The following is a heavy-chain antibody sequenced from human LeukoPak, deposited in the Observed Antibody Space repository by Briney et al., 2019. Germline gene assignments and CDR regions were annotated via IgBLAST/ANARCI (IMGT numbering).Heavy chain of an antibody. CDR3: ARVDYYDSSGYYSPAGY. D-gene: IGHD3-22*01. CDR1: GYSFTSYW. V-gene: IGHV5-51*01. J-gene: IGHJ4*02. CDR2: IYPGDSDT. Sequence: GESLKISCKGSGYSFTSYWIGWVRQMPGKGLEWMGIIYPGDSDTRYSPSFQGQVTISADKSISTAYLQWSSLKASDTAMYYCARVDYYDSSGYYSPAGYWGQGTLVTVSS.